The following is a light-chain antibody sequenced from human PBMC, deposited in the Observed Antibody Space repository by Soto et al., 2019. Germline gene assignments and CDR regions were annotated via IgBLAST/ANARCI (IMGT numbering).Light chain of an antibody. CDR3: QQYNSYSPT. CDR2: KAS. J-gene: IGKJ1*01. CDR1: EGINIY. V-gene: IGKV1-16*01. Sequence: DIQMTHSPPSLSASLGDRVTIICRASEGINIYLAWFQQKPGKAPNLLIYKASRLESGVPSRFSGSGSETEFTLTISGLQPGDSATYYCQQYNSYSPTFGQGTKVDIK.